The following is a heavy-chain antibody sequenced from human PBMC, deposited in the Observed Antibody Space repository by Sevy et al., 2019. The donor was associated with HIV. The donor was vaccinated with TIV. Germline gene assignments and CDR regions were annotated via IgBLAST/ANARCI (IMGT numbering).Heavy chain of an antibody. D-gene: IGHD3-3*01. CDR1: GGSISSGDYY. CDR3: ARDSYYDFWSGYQGYYYYGIDV. Sequence: SETLSLTCTVSGGSISSGDYYWSWIRQPPGKGLEWIGYIYYSGRTYYNPSLRSRVTISVDTSKNQFSLKLSSVTAADTAVYYCARDSYYDFWSGYQGYYYYGIDVWGQGTTVTVSS. CDR2: IYYSGRT. J-gene: IGHJ6*02. V-gene: IGHV4-30-4*02.